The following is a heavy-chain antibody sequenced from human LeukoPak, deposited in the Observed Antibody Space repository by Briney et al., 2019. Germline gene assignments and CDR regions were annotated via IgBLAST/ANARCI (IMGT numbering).Heavy chain of an antibody. Sequence: SETLSLTCTVSGGSISSSSYYWGWIRQPPGKGLEWIGSIYYSGSTYYNPSLKSRVTISVDTSKNQFSLKLSPVTAADTAVYYCARDQSGAGGFDPWGQGTLVTVSS. CDR1: GGSISSSSYY. CDR3: ARDQSGAGGFDP. CDR2: IYYSGST. J-gene: IGHJ5*02. V-gene: IGHV4-39*07. D-gene: IGHD3-10*01.